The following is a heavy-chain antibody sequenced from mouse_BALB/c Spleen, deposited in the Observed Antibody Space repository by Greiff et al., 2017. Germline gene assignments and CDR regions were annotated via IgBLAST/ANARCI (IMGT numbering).Heavy chain of an antibody. CDR3: ARPYYYGSSRLYAMDY. CDR1: GYTFTSYT. CDR2: INPSSGYT. J-gene: IGHJ4*01. D-gene: IGHD1-1*01. V-gene: IGHV1-4*01. Sequence: QVQLQQSGAELARPGASVKMSCKASGYTFTSYTMHWVKQRPGQGLEWIGYINPSSGYTNYNQKFKDKATLTADKSSSTAYMQLSSLTSEDSAVYYCARPYYYGSSRLYAMDYWGQGTSVTVSS.